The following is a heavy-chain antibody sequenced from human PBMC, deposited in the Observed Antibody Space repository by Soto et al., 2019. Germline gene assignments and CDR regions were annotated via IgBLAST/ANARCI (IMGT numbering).Heavy chain of an antibody. CDR3: ARHPYSGYDFDY. J-gene: IGHJ4*02. CDR1: GGSISTSSYY. D-gene: IGHD5-12*01. V-gene: IGHV4-39*01. Sequence: PSETLSLTCTVSGGSISTSSYYWGWIRQPPGKGLEWIGSIFYSGSTYYNPSLKSRVIISVDTSKNQFSLKLSSVTAADTAVYYCARHPYSGYDFDYWGQGTLVTAPQ. CDR2: IFYSGST.